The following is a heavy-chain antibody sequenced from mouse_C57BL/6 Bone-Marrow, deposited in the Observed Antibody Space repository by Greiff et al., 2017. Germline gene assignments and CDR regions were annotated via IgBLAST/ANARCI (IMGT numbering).Heavy chain of an antibody. D-gene: IGHD2-4*01. Sequence: QVQLQQPGAELVKPGASVKMSCKASGYTFTSYWITWVKQRPGQGLEWIGDIYPGSGSTKYNEKFKSNATLTVDTSSSTAYMQLSSLTSEVSAVYYCVYDYEAYWGQGTLVTVSA. V-gene: IGHV1-55*01. J-gene: IGHJ3*01. CDR1: GYTFTSYW. CDR2: IYPGSGST. CDR3: VYDYEAY.